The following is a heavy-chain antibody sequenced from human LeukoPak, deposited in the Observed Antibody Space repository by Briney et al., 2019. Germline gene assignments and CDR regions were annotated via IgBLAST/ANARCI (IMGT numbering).Heavy chain of an antibody. V-gene: IGHV3-23*01. J-gene: IGHJ6*03. D-gene: IGHD1-1*01. CDR1: GFTFSSYA. Sequence: GGSLRLSCAASGFTFSSYAMSWVGQAPGRGLEWVSAISGSGGSTYYADSVKGRFTISRDNSKNTLYLQMNSLRAEDTAVYYCAKGQQNWYYYYMDVWGKGTTVTVSS. CDR2: ISGSGGST. CDR3: AKGQQNWYYYYMDV.